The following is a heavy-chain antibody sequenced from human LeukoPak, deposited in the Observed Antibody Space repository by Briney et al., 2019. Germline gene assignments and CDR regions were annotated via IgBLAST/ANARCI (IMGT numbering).Heavy chain of an antibody. CDR3: AKDLYYYDSSGDHTFDY. Sequence: PGGSLRLSCAASGFTFSSYGMHWVRQAPGKGLEWVAVISYDGSNKYYADSVKGRFTISRDNSKNTLYLRMNSLRAEDTAVYYCAKDLYYYDSSGDHTFDYWGQGTLVTVSS. CDR1: GFTFSSYG. D-gene: IGHD3-22*01. V-gene: IGHV3-30*18. J-gene: IGHJ4*02. CDR2: ISYDGSNK.